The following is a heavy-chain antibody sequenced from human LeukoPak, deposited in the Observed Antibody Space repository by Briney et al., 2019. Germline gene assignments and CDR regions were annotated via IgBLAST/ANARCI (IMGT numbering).Heavy chain of an antibody. Sequence: GASVKVSCKASGYTFTSYDINWVRQATGQGLEWMGWMNPNSGNTGYAQKFQGRVTMTRNTSISTAYMELSSLRSEDTAVYYCARPIDNYDILTDDHLNWFDPWGQGTLVTVSS. CDR3: ARPIDNYDILTDDHLNWFDP. V-gene: IGHV1-8*01. CDR1: GYTFTSYD. J-gene: IGHJ5*02. D-gene: IGHD3-9*01. CDR2: MNPNSGNT.